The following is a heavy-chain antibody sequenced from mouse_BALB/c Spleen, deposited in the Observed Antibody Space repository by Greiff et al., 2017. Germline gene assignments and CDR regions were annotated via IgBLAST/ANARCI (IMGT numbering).Heavy chain of an antibody. CDR2: INPSTGYT. Sequence: QVQLKQSGAELAKPGASVKVSCKASGYTFTSYWMHWVKQRPGQGLEWIGYINPSTGYTEYNQKFKDKATLTADKSSSTAYMQLSSLTSEDSAVYYCARNDYDAMDYWGQGTSVTVSS. V-gene: IGHV1-7*01. CDR3: ARNDYDAMDY. CDR1: GYTFTSYW. J-gene: IGHJ4*01.